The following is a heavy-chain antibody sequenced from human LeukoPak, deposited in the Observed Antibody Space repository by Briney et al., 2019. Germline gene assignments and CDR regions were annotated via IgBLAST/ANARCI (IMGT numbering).Heavy chain of an antibody. Sequence: GASVKVSCKASGYTFTCYYIHWVRPAPGQGLEWMGWISPNSGDTNYAQKFQGRVTMTRDTSISTAYVELSRLRFDDTAVYYCARDYCTSNTCYYYFEYWGQGTLVTVSS. D-gene: IGHD2-2*01. CDR2: ISPNSGDT. V-gene: IGHV1-2*02. J-gene: IGHJ4*02. CDR3: ARDYCTSNTCYYYFEY. CDR1: GYTFTCYY.